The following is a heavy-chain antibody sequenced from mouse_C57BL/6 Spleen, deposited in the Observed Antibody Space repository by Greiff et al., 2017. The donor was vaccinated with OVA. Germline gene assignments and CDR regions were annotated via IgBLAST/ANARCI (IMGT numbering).Heavy chain of an antibody. D-gene: IGHD1-1*01. V-gene: IGHV1-54*01. J-gene: IGHJ2*01. Sequence: QVQLQQSGAELVRPGTSVKVSCKASGYAFTNYLIEWVKQRPGQGLEWIGVINPGSGGTNYNEKFKGKATLTADKSSSTAYMQLSSLTSEDSAVYCCARGGYGSSFDYWGQGTTLTVSS. CDR3: ARGGYGSSFDY. CDR1: GYAFTNYL. CDR2: INPGSGGT.